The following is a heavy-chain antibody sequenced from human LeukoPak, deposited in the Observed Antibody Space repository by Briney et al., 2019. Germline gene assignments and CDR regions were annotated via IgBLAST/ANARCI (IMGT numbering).Heavy chain of an antibody. Sequence: SEPLSLPCTVSGGSISGYFWSCIRQPPGQGLEFIGYIYYTGATLYNPSLKRRVTMSVDTSTNQSSLKLSSVTAADTAVYYCARHDPVGYYQHGMDVWGQGTTVTVSS. CDR1: GGSISGYF. D-gene: IGHD2-15*01. V-gene: IGHV4-59*08. J-gene: IGHJ6*02. CDR3: ARHDPVGYYQHGMDV. CDR2: IYYTGAT.